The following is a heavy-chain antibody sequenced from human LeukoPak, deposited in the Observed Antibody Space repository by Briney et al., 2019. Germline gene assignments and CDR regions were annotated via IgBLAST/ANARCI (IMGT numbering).Heavy chain of an antibody. J-gene: IGHJ4*02. D-gene: IGHD6-19*01. CDR2: INTDGTVT. V-gene: IGHV3-74*01. CDR1: GFTFSKYW. CDR3: ATKQWLAPPPDS. Sequence: GGSLRLSFAASGFTFSKYWMLWVRQAPGKGLKSVSRINTDGTVTTYADSVKGRFTVSRDNADNTMFLQMNSVRDEDTAVYYCATKQWLAPPPDSWGQGTPVTVSS.